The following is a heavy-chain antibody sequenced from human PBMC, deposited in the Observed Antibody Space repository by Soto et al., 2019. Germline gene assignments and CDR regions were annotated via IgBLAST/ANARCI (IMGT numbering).Heavy chain of an antibody. D-gene: IGHD2-15*01. CDR2: TYYRSKWYN. J-gene: IGHJ5*02. V-gene: IGHV6-1*01. CDR1: GDSVSSNSAA. Sequence: SQTLSLTCAISGDSVSSNSAAWNWTRQSPSRGLEWLGRTYYRSKWYNDYAVSVKSRITINPDTSKNQFSLQLNSVTPEDTAVYYCAREGPGVVVAASVSWFDPWGQGTLVTVSS. CDR3: AREGPGVVVAASVSWFDP.